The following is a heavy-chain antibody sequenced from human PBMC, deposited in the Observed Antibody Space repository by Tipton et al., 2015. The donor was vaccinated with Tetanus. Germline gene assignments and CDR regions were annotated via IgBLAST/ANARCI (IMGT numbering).Heavy chain of an antibody. CDR2: ISAYNGKT. Sequence: QSGAEVKKPGASVKVSCTASGYSFTSYGPSWVRQAPGQGLEWVGWISAYNGKTDYAQKFQGRVTVTTDTAKKTGYLELRSLRYDDTAVYYCARGLKFYFEGSAFDYWGQGTPVTVSS. D-gene: IGHD2/OR15-2a*01. CDR1: GYSFTSYG. V-gene: IGHV1-18*01. J-gene: IGHJ4*02. CDR3: ARGLKFYFEGSAFDY.